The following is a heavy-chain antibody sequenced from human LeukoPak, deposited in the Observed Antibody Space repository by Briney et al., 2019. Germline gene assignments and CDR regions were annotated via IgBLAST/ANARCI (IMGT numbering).Heavy chain of an antibody. Sequence: ASVKVSCKASGYTFTSYDINWVREATGQGLEWMGWMNPNSGNTGYAQKFQGRVTMTRNTSISTAYMELSSLRSEDTAVYYCARRGYCSGGSCRPRAVYYYYGMDVWGQGTTVTVSS. D-gene: IGHD2-15*01. CDR3: ARRGYCSGGSCRPRAVYYYYGMDV. CDR2: MNPNSGNT. J-gene: IGHJ6*02. CDR1: GYTFTSYD. V-gene: IGHV1-8*01.